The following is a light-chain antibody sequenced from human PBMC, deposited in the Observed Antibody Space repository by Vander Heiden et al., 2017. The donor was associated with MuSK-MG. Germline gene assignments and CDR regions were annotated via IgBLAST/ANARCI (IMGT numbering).Light chain of an antibody. CDR1: QSVIINY. V-gene: IGKV3-20*01. CDR2: DAS. J-gene: IGKJ2*01. Sequence: EIVLTQSPGTLSLSPGERATLSCRASQSVIINYLAWYQQRPGQAPRLLIYDASSRATSIADRFRGSGSGTDFTLTINGLEPEDSAVYYCQQYCTSPFTFGQGTKLEIK. CDR3: QQYCTSPFT.